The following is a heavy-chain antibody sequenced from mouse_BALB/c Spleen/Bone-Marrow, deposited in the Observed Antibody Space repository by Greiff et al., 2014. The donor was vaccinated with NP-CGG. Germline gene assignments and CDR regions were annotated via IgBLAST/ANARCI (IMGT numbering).Heavy chain of an antibody. CDR3: ARVIYWYFDV. J-gene: IGHJ1*01. Sequence: VQLQQSGAELMKPGASVKISCKATGYTFSNYWIEWIKQRPGHGLEWIGEFLPGSGSTDYNENFKVKATFTADTSSNTAYMQLSSLTSEDSAVYYCARVIYWYFDVWGAGTTVTVSS. CDR2: FLPGSGST. V-gene: IGHV1-9*01. CDR1: GYTFSNYW.